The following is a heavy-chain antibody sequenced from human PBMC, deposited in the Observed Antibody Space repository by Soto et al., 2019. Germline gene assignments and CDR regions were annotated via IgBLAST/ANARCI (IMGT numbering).Heavy chain of an antibody. D-gene: IGHD1-26*01. CDR1: GFTFSSYA. J-gene: IGHJ5*02. CDR3: AITWDTRGSKWFDP. Sequence: LRLSCAASGFTFSSYAMSWVRQAPGKGLEWVSAISGSGGSTYYADSVKGRFTISRDNSKNTLYLQMNSLRAEDTAVYYCAITWDTRGSKWFDPWGQGTLVTVSS. V-gene: IGHV3-23*01. CDR2: ISGSGGST.